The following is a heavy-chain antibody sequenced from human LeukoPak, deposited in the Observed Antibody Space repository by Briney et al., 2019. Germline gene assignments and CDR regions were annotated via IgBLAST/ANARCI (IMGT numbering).Heavy chain of an antibody. D-gene: IGHD1-26*01. Sequence: VTVSFTASGGTLSIYAICWVRQAPGQGLEWKGRIIPILGIANYAKKFQGRVTITADKSTSTAYMELSSLRSEDTAVYYCARKYGRYYYYGMDVWGQGTTVTVSS. CDR3: ARKYGRYYYYGMDV. CDR1: GGTLSIYA. CDR2: IIPILGIA. V-gene: IGHV1-69*04. J-gene: IGHJ6*02.